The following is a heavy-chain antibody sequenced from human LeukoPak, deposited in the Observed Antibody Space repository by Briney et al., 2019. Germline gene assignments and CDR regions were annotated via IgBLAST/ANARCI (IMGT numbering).Heavy chain of an antibody. V-gene: IGHV3-74*01. CDR2: INTDGSST. D-gene: IGHD3-22*01. CDR1: GFTFDDYG. J-gene: IGHJ4*02. Sequence: GGSLRLSCAASGFTFDDYGMSWVRQAPGKGLVWVSRINTDGSSTSYADSVKGRFTISRDNSKNTLYLQMNSLRAEDTAVYYCAKDLTASSGYYPFDYWGQGTLVTVSS. CDR3: AKDLTASSGYYPFDY.